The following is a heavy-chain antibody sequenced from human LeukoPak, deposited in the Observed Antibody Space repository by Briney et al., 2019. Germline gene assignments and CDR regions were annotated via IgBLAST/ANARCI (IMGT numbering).Heavy chain of an antibody. CDR1: GFTFSSYA. V-gene: IGHV3-23*01. CDR2: ISGSGGST. J-gene: IGHJ5*02. CDR3: AKDYLPEPNWFDP. Sequence: VGSLRLSCAASGFTFSSYAMSWVRPAPGKGLEWVSAISGSGGSTYYVDSVKGRFTISRDNSKNTLYLQMNSLRAEDTAVYYCAKDYLPEPNWFDPWGQGTLVTVSS. D-gene: IGHD1-14*01.